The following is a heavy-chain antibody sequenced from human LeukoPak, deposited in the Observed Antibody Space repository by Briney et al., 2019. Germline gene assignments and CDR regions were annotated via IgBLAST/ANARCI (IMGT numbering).Heavy chain of an antibody. D-gene: IGHD3-16*01. CDR3: ARDLAGGHDAFDI. CDR2: IYYSGST. J-gene: IGHJ3*02. V-gene: IGHV4-30-4*01. CDR1: GGSISSGDYY. Sequence: SETLSLTCTVSGGSISSGDYYWSWIRQPPGKGLEWIGYIYYSGSTYYNPSLKSRVTISVDTSKNQFSLKLSSVTAADTAVYYCARDLAGGHDAFDIWGQGTMATVSS.